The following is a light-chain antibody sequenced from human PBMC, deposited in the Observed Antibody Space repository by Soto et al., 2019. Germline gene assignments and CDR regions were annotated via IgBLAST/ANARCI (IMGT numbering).Light chain of an antibody. CDR3: QQYGSLIT. V-gene: IGKV3-20*01. Sequence: EIVLTQSPGTLSLSPGERATLSCVASQSLTSSYLAWYQQKPGQAPRLLIYGAFSRATGIPDRFSGSGSGTDFTLTISRLEPEDFAVYYCQQYGSLITFGQGTRLE. CDR1: QSLTSSY. CDR2: GAF. J-gene: IGKJ5*01.